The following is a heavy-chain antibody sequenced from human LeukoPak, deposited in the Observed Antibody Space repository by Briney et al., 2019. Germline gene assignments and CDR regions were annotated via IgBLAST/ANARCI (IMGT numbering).Heavy chain of an antibody. Sequence: GGSLRLSCAASGFTFSNHAMSWVRQAPGKGLEWVAVIWYDGSNKYYADSVKGRFTISRDNSKNTLYLQMNSLRAEDTAVYYCARDGYYYDSSGYRGSYFDYWGQGTLVTVSS. V-gene: IGHV3-33*08. CDR2: IWYDGSNK. CDR1: GFTFSNHA. CDR3: ARDGYYYDSSGYRGSYFDY. D-gene: IGHD3-22*01. J-gene: IGHJ4*02.